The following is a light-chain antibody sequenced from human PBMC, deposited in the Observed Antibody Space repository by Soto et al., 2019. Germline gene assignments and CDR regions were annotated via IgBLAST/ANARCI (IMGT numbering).Light chain of an antibody. CDR1: QSIASL. J-gene: IGKJ4*01. CDR2: AAS. V-gene: IGKV1-12*01. CDR3: QQASSFPLT. Sequence: SSVSASVGYIVTSTCRASQSIASLLTWYQQKPGKAPKVLIYAASRLQSGVPSRFSGSESGTTFTLTISNLQPEDFATYYCQQASSFPLTFGGGTKVDI.